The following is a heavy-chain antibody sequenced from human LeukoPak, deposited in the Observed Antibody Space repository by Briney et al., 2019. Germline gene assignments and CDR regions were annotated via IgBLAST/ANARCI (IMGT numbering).Heavy chain of an antibody. J-gene: IGHJ4*02. Sequence: ASVKVSCKASGYTFTGYYMHWVRQAPGQGLEWMGWINPNSGGTEYAQKFQGRVTMTRDTSITTAYMELSRLRSDDTAVYYCARDERYDSSGYPFDYWGQGTLVTVSS. CDR3: ARDERYDSSGYPFDY. CDR2: INPNSGGT. CDR1: GYTFTGYY. D-gene: IGHD3-22*01. V-gene: IGHV1-2*02.